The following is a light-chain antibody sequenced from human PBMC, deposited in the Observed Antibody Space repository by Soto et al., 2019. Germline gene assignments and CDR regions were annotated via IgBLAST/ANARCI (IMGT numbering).Light chain of an antibody. Sequence: DIQMTQSPSSLSASVGDRVTITCQASQDIRKFLYWYQPRPGKAPQLLIYHVFNLETGVPLRFSVSASGTDFTLTIRSLQPEDVATYHCQQFHNLTWPSGHGTNLAIK. CDR1: QDIRKF. J-gene: IGKJ1*01. CDR2: HVF. CDR3: QQFHNLTWP. V-gene: IGKV1-33*01.